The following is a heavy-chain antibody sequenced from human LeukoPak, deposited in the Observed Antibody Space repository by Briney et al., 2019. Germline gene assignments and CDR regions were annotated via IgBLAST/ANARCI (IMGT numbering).Heavy chain of an antibody. D-gene: IGHD3-22*01. CDR1: GGSLSSSSYY. CDR3: ARQSAASGYYSIYYYGMDV. J-gene: IGHJ6*02. CDR2: MYYSGST. Sequence: SETLSLTCTVSGGSLSSSSYYWGWIRQPPGKGLEWIGSMYYSGSTYYNPSLKSRVTISADTSKNQFSLKLSSVTAADTAVYYCARQSAASGYYSIYYYGMDVWGQGTTVTVSS. V-gene: IGHV4-39*01.